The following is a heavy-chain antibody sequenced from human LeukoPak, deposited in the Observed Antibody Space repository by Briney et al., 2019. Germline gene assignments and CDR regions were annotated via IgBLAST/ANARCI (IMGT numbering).Heavy chain of an antibody. Sequence: GGSLRLSCTASGFSFSNYAMSWVRQAPARGPEWVSSLRGNGETFYADSVKGRCTLSRDDSRNTVYLQLNDLRAEDTAIYYCAKASWVSTADAAWWGQGTQVTVSS. CDR1: GFSFSNYA. CDR3: AKASWVSTADAAW. J-gene: IGHJ4*02. V-gene: IGHV3-23*01. D-gene: IGHD3-16*01. CDR2: LRGNGET.